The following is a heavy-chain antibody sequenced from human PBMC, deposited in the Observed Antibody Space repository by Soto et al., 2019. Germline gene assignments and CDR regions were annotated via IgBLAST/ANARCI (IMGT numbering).Heavy chain of an antibody. J-gene: IGHJ4*02. D-gene: IGHD6-13*01. CDR1: GGSVSSGSYY. Sequence: SETLCVPCPVSGGSVSSGSYYWSWIRQPPGKGLEWIGYIPYSGYTNYNPSLKSRVTISLDTSKNQLSLKLSSVTAADTAVYYCARQRIAAAQYYFDYWGQGILVTVYS. CDR2: IPYSGYT. V-gene: IGHV4-61*01. CDR3: ARQRIAAAQYYFDY.